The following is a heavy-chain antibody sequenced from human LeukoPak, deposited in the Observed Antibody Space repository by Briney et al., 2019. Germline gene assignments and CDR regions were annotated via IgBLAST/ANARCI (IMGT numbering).Heavy chain of an antibody. CDR2: TWYDGSNK. Sequence: PGGSLRLSCAASGFRFNNYGIHWVRQAPGKGLEWVAVTWYDGSNKYYAGSVRDRFTVSRDNSKNTVYLQMNSLRVEDTAVYYCVKDEVYLDSGGYPTPDTTLDYWGQGTLVTVSS. V-gene: IGHV3-33*06. J-gene: IGHJ4*02. D-gene: IGHD3-22*01. CDR3: VKDEVYLDSGGYPTPDTTLDY. CDR1: GFRFNNYG.